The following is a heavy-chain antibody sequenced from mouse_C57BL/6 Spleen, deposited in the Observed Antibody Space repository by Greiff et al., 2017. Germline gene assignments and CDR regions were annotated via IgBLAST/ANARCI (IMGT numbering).Heavy chain of an antibody. CDR3: ARDRNTTGSYWYFDV. V-gene: IGHV5-4*01. CDR2: ISDGGSYT. J-gene: IGHJ1*03. Sequence: EVQGVESGGGLVKPGGSLKLSCAASGFTFSSYAMSWVRQTPEKRLEWVATISDGGSYTYYPDNVKGRFTISREDAKNNLYLQMSHLKSEDTAMYYCARDRNTTGSYWYFDVWGTGTTVTVSS. D-gene: IGHD1-1*01. CDR1: GFTFSSYA.